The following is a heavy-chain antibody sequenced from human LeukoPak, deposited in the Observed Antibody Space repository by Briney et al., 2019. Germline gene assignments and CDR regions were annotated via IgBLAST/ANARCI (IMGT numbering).Heavy chain of an antibody. CDR3: ARIARSYYGWFDP. D-gene: IGHD1-26*01. V-gene: IGHV4-59*01. CDR1: GGSLSAYY. Sequence: SETLSLTCTVSGGSLSAYYWSWIRQPPGKGLEWIGYIYYSGSTNYNPSLKSRVAISVDTSKNQFSLKLTSVTAADTAVYYCARIARSYYGWFDPWGQGTLVTVSS. CDR2: IYYSGST. J-gene: IGHJ5*02.